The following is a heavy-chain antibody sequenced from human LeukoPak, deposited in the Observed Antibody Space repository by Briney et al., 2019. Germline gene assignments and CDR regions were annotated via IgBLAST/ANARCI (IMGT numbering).Heavy chain of an antibody. D-gene: IGHD6-13*01. CDR3: ARGTGDSSSWPIDY. Sequence: KPSETLSLTCTVSGGSISSGSYYWSWIRQPAGKGLEWIGRIYTSGSTNYNPSLKSRVTISVDTSKNQFSLKLSSVTAADTAVYYCARGTGDSSSWPIDYWGQGTLVTVSS. CDR2: IYTSGST. J-gene: IGHJ4*02. V-gene: IGHV4-61*02. CDR1: GGSISSGSYY.